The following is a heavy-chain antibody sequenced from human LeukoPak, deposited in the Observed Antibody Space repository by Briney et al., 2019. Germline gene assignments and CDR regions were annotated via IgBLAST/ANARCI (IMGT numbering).Heavy chain of an antibody. D-gene: IGHD2-2*02. J-gene: IGHJ4*02. CDR3: ARDQLYCSSTSCYTDAADY. Sequence: EGSLRLSCAASGFTFSSYSMNWVRQAPGKGLEWVSSISSSSSYIYYADSVKGRFTISRDNAKNSLYLQMNSLRAEDTAVYYCARDQLYCSSTSCYTDAADYWGQGTLVTVSS. CDR2: ISSSSSYI. V-gene: IGHV3-21*01. CDR1: GFTFSSYS.